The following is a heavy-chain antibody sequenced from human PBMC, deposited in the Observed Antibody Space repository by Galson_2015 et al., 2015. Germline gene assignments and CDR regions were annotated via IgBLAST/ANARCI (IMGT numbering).Heavy chain of an antibody. D-gene: IGHD2-2*01. V-gene: IGHV5-51*01. CDR2: IYPGDSDT. CDR3: ARRYCSSTSCYAYFDY. Sequence: QSGAEVKKPGESLKISCTGSGYSFTSYWIGWVRQMPGKGLEWMGVIYPGDSDTRYSPSFQGQVTISADKSISTAYLQWSSLKASYTAMYYCARRYCSSTSCYAYFDYWGQGTLVTVSS. CDR1: GYSFTSYW. J-gene: IGHJ4*02.